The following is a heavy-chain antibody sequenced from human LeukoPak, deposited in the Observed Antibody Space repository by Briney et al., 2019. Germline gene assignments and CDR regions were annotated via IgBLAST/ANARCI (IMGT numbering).Heavy chain of an antibody. CDR1: GFTVSSNY. D-gene: IGHD6-19*01. V-gene: IGHV3-53*01. J-gene: IGHJ6*02. Sequence: GGSLRLSCAASGFTVSSNYMSWVRQAPGKGLEWVSVIYSGGSTYYADSVKGRFTISRDNSKNTLYLQMNSLRAEDTAVYYCACARAGAVVGTDYYYGMDVWGQGTTVTVSS. CDR3: ACARAGAVVGTDYYYGMDV. CDR2: IYSGGST.